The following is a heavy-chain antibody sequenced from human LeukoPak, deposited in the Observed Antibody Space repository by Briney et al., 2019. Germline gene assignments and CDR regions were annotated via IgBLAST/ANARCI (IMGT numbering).Heavy chain of an antibody. D-gene: IGHD3/OR15-3a*01. J-gene: IGHJ4*02. CDR3: AKVATWTYFDS. V-gene: IGHV3-48*03. Sequence: GGSLRLSCAASGFTFSSYGMHWVRQAPGKGLEWVSYTNSGGSYTNYADSVKGRFTISRDNAKNSLYLQMNSLRADDTAVYYCAKVATWTYFDSWGQGTLVTVSS. CDR2: TNSGGSYT. CDR1: GFTFSSYG.